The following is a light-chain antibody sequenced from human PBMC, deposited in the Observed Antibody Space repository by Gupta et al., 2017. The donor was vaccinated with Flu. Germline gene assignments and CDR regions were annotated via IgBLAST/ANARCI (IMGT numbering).Light chain of an antibody. Sequence: DIVMTQSPDSLAVSLGERAPINCKSSQSVLYSSNNKNYLAWYQQKPGQPPKLLIYWASTRESGVPDRFSGSGSGTDFTLTISSLQAEDVAVYYCQQYYSTHPLTFGGGTKVEIK. J-gene: IGKJ4*01. CDR3: QQYYSTHPLT. V-gene: IGKV4-1*01. CDR2: WAS. CDR1: QSVLYSSNNKNY.